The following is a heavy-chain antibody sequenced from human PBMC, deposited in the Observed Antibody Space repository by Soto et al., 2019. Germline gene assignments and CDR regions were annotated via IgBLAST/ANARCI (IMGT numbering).Heavy chain of an antibody. CDR3: AKDRYCSGGSCLFNWFDP. D-gene: IGHD2-15*01. V-gene: IGHV3-23*01. CDR1: GFTFSSDA. CDR2: ISGSGGST. J-gene: IGHJ5*02. Sequence: GGSLILSCAASGFTFSSDAMSWVRQAPGKGLEWVSAISGSGGSTYYADSVKGRFTISRDNSKNTLYLQMNSLRAEDTAVYYCAKDRYCSGGSCLFNWFDPWGQGTLVTVSS.